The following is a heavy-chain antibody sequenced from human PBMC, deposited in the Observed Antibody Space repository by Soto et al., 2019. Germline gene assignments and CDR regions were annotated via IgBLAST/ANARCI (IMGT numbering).Heavy chain of an antibody. CDR3: AKGPIFGVENIYDY. CDR2: MSGAGRSS. V-gene: IGHV3-23*01. CDR1: GFTFSSYA. Sequence: DVQLLESGGDLVQPGGSLRLSCAASGFTFSSYAMSWVRQAPGKGLEWVSSMSGAGRSSYDADSVKGRFTISRDNSKNTLYLQRNSLRAEDTALYYCAKGPIFGVENIYDYWGQGTLVTFSS. D-gene: IGHD3-3*01. J-gene: IGHJ4*02.